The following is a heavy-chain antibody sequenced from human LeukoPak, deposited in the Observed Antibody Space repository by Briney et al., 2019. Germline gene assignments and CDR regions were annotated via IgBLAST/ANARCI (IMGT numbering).Heavy chain of an antibody. Sequence: GGSLRLSCAASGFTFSSYAMSWVRQAPGKGLEWVSIISDNGDYTYYADSVKGRFTISRDNSKNTLYLQMNSLRAEDTAVYYCAKGTPRDGYNSGYFDYWGQGTLVTVSS. CDR2: ISDNGDYT. V-gene: IGHV3-23*01. CDR3: AKGTPRDGYNSGYFDY. CDR1: GFTFSSYA. D-gene: IGHD5-24*01. J-gene: IGHJ4*02.